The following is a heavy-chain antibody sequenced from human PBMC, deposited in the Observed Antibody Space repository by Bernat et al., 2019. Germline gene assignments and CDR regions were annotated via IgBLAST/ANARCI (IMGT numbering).Heavy chain of an antibody. D-gene: IGHD5-18*01. J-gene: IGHJ6*02. CDR1: GFTFSSYS. CDR3: ARDMRAAMVTSEGGMDV. V-gene: IGHV3-21*01. CDR2: ISSSSSYI. Sequence: EVQLVESGGGLVKPGGSLRLSCAASGFTFSSYSMNWVRQAPGKGLEWVSSISSSSSYIYYADSVKGRFTISRDNAKNSLYLQMNSLRAEDTAVYYCARDMRAAMVTSEGGMDVWGQGTTVTVSS.